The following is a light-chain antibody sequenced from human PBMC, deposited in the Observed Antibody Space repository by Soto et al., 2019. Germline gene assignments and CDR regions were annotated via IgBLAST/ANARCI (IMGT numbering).Light chain of an antibody. CDR2: DTT. CDR1: TGTVTSGHY. Sequence: QAVVTQEHSLTVSPGGTVPLTCCSSTGTVTSGHYPYWFQQKPGQASRTLIYDTTNNHSWTPPRLSGSLLGGKAALTLSGAQPEDEAEYFCFLSYSGVGVFGGGTKLTVL. V-gene: IGLV7-46*01. J-gene: IGLJ2*01. CDR3: FLSYSGVGV.